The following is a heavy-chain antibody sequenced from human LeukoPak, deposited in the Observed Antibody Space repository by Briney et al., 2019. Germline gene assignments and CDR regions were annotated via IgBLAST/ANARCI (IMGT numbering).Heavy chain of an antibody. V-gene: IGHV3-7*01. CDR1: GFTFSSYR. Sequence: GGSLRLSCAASGFTFSSYRMSWVRQAPGKGLEGVANIKQDGSEKYYVDSVKGRFTISRDNAKNSLYLQMNSLRAEDTAVYYCARLYCSGGSCYPGQFDYWGQGTLVTVSS. CDR3: ARLYCSGGSCYPGQFDY. D-gene: IGHD2-15*01. J-gene: IGHJ4*02. CDR2: IKQDGSEK.